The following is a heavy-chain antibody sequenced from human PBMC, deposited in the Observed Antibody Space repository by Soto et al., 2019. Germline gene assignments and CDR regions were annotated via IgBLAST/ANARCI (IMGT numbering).Heavy chain of an antibody. Sequence: QVRLQESGPGLVKPSQTLSLTCTVSGGSISSAAYYWSWIRQHPGKGLEWIGYVSHSGSTYYNPSLKIRVIISVDTSKNQFSLRLTSVPAADTAVYYCAREYTYGSNFFDCWGQGALVTVSS. CDR3: AREYTYGSNFFDC. CDR1: GGSISSAAYY. V-gene: IGHV4-31*03. D-gene: IGHD5-18*01. J-gene: IGHJ4*02. CDR2: VSHSGST.